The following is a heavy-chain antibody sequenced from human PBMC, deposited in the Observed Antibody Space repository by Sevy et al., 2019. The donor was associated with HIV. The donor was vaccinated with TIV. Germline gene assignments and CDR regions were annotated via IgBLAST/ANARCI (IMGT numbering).Heavy chain of an antibody. J-gene: IGHJ6*02. CDR3: AKDINRGCDGINCYPYYYYFYGLDV. D-gene: IGHD2-21*01. CDR2: VSWNSRNI. CDR1: GFPFNDHA. Sequence: GGSLRLSCAASGFPFNDHAMHWVRQVPGKGLEWVSGVSWNSRNIGYADSVKGRFTISRDNANHFLYLEMNSLRPEDTAVYYCAKDINRGCDGINCYPYYYYFYGLDVWGQGTTVTVSS. V-gene: IGHV3-9*01.